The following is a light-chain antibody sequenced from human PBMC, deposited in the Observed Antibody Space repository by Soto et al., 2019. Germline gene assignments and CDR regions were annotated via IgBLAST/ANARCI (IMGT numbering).Light chain of an antibody. J-gene: IGKJ3*01. CDR1: QSVSSN. CDR3: QQRADWPIT. V-gene: IGKV3-11*01. Sequence: EIVMTQSPATLSVSPGERATLSCRASQSVSSNLAWYQEKPGQAPRLLISDSSNRATGIPARFSGSGSGTDFTLTISGLEPDEFALYFCQQRADWPITFGTGTKVDIK. CDR2: DSS.